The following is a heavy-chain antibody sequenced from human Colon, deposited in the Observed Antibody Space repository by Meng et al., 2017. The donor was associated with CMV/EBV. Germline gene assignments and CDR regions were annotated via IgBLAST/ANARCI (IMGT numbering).Heavy chain of an antibody. CDR2: IDHVGAT. Sequence: GGSFIGYSWSWDRQPPGKGPEWIGDIDHVGATKYNPSLKRRVTISVDTSKNEFSLSLTSVTATDTAVYYCARRSGSYRLTYWFDPWGQGTLVTVSS. J-gene: IGHJ5*02. CDR3: ARRSGSYRLTYWFDP. D-gene: IGHD1-26*01. V-gene: IGHV4-34*01. CDR1: GGSFIGYS.